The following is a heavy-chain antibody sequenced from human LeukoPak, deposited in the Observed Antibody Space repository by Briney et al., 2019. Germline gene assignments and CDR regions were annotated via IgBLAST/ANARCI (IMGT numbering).Heavy chain of an antibody. Sequence: ASVKVSCKASGYTFTSYGISWVRQAPGQGLEWMGWISAYNGNTSYAQKLQGRVTMTTDTSTSTAYMELRSLRSDDTAVYYCARVDTAMVNWRGGADYYYGMDVWGQGTTVTVSS. CDR2: ISAYNGNT. D-gene: IGHD5-18*01. CDR3: ARVDTAMVNWRGGADYYYGMDV. V-gene: IGHV1-18*01. J-gene: IGHJ6*02. CDR1: GYTFTSYG.